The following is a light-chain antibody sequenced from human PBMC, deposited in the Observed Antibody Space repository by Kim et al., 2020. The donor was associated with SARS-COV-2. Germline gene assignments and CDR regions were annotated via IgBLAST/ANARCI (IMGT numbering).Light chain of an antibody. CDR1: QDISNH. CDR2: DGS. CDR3: QQYDNFPRT. V-gene: IGKV1-33*01. J-gene: IGKJ4*01. Sequence: DIQMTQSPSSLSASVGDRVTISCQASQDISNHLKWYQQKPGKAPKLLIYDGSILEAGVPSRFSGSGSGTDYTFSIRSLQPEDIATYYCQQYDNFPRTVGGGTKVDIK.